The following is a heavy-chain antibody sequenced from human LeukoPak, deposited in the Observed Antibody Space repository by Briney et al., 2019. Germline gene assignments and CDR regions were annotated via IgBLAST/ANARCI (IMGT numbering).Heavy chain of an antibody. CDR3: AKDFLGSPWYHYFES. CDR1: GYTFTSYD. V-gene: IGHV1-8*01. D-gene: IGHD6-19*01. Sequence: ASVKVSCKASGYTFTSYDINWVRQATGQGLEWMGWMNPNSGNTGYAQKFQGRVTMTRNTSISTAYMELSSLRSEDTAVYYCAKDFLGSPWYHYFESWGQGTLVTVS. J-gene: IGHJ4*02. CDR2: MNPNSGNT.